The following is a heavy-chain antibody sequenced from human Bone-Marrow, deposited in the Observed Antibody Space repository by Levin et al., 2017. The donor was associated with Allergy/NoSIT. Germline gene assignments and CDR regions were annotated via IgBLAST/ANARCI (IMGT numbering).Heavy chain of an antibody. CDR3: ARVLGASGTY. CDR1: GYNFTGYY. Sequence: PAASVKVSCKASGYNFTGYYMHWVRQAPGQGLEWMGWINPNSGGTNYAQNFQGRVTMTRDTSINTAYMELSRLRSDDTAVYYCARVLGASGTYWGQGTLVTVSS. D-gene: IGHD3-10*01. V-gene: IGHV1-2*02. CDR2: INPNSGGT. J-gene: IGHJ4*02.